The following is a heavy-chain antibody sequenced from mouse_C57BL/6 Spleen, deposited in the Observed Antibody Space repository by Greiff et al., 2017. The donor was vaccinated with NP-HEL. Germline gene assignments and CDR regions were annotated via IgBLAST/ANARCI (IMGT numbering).Heavy chain of an antibody. CDR3: ARTDYDEGFDY. D-gene: IGHD2-4*01. CDR2: INPSSGYT. CDR1: DYTFTSYT. J-gene: IGHJ2*01. Sequence: QVQLKQSGAELARPGASVKMSCKASDYTFTSYTMHWVKQRPGQGLEWIGYINPSSGYTKYNQKFKDKATLTADKSSSTAYMQLSSRTSEDSAVYYCARTDYDEGFDYWGQGTTLTVSS. V-gene: IGHV1-4*01.